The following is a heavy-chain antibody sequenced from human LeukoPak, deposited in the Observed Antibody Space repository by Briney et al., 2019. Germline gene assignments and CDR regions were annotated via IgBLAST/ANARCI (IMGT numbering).Heavy chain of an antibody. CDR2: IYYSGST. V-gene: IGHV4-30-4*01. J-gene: IGHJ4*02. CDR1: GGSISSGDYY. CDR3: ARGATKIGGPDY. D-gene: IGHD2-15*01. Sequence: PSQTLSLTCTVSGGSISSGDYYWSWIRQPPGKGLERIGYIYYSGSTYYNPSLKSRVTISVDTSKNQFSLKLSSVTAADTAVYYCARGATKIGGPDYWGQGTLATVSS.